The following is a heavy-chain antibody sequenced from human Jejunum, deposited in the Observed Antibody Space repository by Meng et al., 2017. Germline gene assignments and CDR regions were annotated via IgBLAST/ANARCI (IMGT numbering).Heavy chain of an antibody. CDR3: ARHEYGTAIDH. CDR2: ISTYNGNT. J-gene: IGHJ4*02. V-gene: IGHV1-18*01. Sequence: ASVKVSCKASGYIFTNYAITWVRQAPGQGLEWMGWISTYNGNTDYAQKIRGRVTMTTDTSAGTAYMELGSLRSDDTAVYYCARHEYGTAIDHWGQGTLVTVSS. D-gene: IGHD4-17*01. CDR1: GYIFTNYA.